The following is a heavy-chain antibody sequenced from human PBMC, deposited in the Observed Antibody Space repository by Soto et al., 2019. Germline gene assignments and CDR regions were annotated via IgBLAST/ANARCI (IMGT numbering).Heavy chain of an antibody. CDR1: GFTFSSYA. CDR3: AKDFRGGSLPYYFDY. Sequence: GGSLRLSCAASGFTFSSYAMSWVRQAPGKGLEWVSAISGSGGSTYYADSVKGRFTISRDNSKNTLYLQMNSLRAEDTAVYYCAKDFRGGSLPYYFDYWGQGTLVTVSS. J-gene: IGHJ4*02. V-gene: IGHV3-23*01. CDR2: ISGSGGST. D-gene: IGHD3-16*01.